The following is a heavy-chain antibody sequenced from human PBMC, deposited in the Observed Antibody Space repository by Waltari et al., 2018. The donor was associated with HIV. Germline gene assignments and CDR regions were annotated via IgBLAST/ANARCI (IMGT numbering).Heavy chain of an antibody. CDR2: IKSNGSST. J-gene: IGHJ4*02. D-gene: IGHD6-13*01. CDR1: GFTFSRYW. V-gene: IGHV3-74*01. CDR3: ARNLEVAAAGGGVDY. Sequence: EVQLVESGGGLVQPGGSLRLSCAASGFTFSRYWMHWVRQAPGKGLVWVSRIKSNGSSTSYADSVKGRFTISRDNAKNTLYLQMNSLRAEDTAVYYCARNLEVAAAGGGVDYWGQGTLVTVSS.